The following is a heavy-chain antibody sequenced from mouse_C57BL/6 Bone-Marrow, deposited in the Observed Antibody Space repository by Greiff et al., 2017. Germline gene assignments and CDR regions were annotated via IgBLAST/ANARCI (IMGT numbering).Heavy chain of an antibody. J-gene: IGHJ3*01. V-gene: IGHV1-55*01. CDR3: ARDDGAY. CDR2: IYPGSGST. D-gene: IGHD2-3*01. CDR1: GYTFTSYW. Sequence: QVQLQQPGAELVKPGASVKMSCKASGYTFTSYWITWVKQRPGQGLEWIGDIYPGSGSTNYNEKFKSKATLTVEKSSSTAYMQLSSLTSEDSAVYFCARDDGAYWGQGTLVTVSA.